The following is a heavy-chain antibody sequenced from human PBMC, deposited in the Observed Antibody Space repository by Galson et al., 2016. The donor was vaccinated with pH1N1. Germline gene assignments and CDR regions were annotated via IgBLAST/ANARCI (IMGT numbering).Heavy chain of an antibody. CDR1: GFNIRSYW. CDR2: IKSDGSDT. V-gene: IGHV3-74*03. J-gene: IGHJ4*02. D-gene: IGHD4-23*01. CDR3: ARAPFGGNSL. Sequence: SLRLFCAASGFNIRSYWMHWVRQGPGKGLVWVSHIKSDGSDTKYADSVKGRFTISRDNAKNTLYLQMNSLRAEDTAVYYCARAPFGGNSLWGQGTLVTVSS.